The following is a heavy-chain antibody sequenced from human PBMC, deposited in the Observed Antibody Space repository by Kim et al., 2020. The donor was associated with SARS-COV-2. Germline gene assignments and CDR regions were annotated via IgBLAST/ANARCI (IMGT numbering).Heavy chain of an antibody. D-gene: IGHD3-3*01. CDR3: ARGRFTTIFVVTILSAGFD. V-gene: IGHV1-8*01. CDR2: MNPNSGNT. J-gene: IGHJ3*01. CDR1: GYTFTRYD. Sequence: ASVKVSCKATGYTFTRYDINWVRQAPGQGFEWMGWMNPNSGNTGYAQKFQGRVTMTSDTSINTAYMELSGLRFEDTAFYYCARGRFTTIFVVTILSAGFD.